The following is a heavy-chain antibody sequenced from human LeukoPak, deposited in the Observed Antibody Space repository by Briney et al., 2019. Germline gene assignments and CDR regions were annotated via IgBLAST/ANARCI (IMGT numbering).Heavy chain of an antibody. Sequence: GGSLRLSCAASGFTFSGYTMNWVRQAPGRGLEWVSSITAIDGRTYYADSVRGRFTISRDNSKNTVYLQLNSLRAGDTAIYYCTKDRRGPAAGTWYFDSWGQGTLVTVSS. CDR3: TKDRRGPAAGTWYFDS. J-gene: IGHJ4*02. D-gene: IGHD6-13*01. CDR2: ITAIDGRT. V-gene: IGHV3-23*01. CDR1: GFTFSGYT.